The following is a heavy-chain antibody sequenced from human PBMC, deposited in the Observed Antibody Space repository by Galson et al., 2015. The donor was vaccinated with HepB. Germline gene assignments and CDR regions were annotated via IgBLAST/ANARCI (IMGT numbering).Heavy chain of an antibody. V-gene: IGHV3-33*01. CDR3: ARSLGIAARGGDYYYGMDV. D-gene: IGHD6-6*01. CDR2: IWYDGSNK. J-gene: IGHJ6*02. CDR1: GFTFSSYG. Sequence: SLRLSCAASGFTFSSYGMHWVRQAPGKGLEWVAVIWYDGSNKYYADSVKGRFTISRDNSKNTLYLQMNSLRAEDTAVYYCARSLGIAARGGDYYYGMDVWGQGTTVTVSS.